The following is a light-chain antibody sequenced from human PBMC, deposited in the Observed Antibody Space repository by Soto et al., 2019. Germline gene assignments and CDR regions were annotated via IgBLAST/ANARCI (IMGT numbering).Light chain of an antibody. J-gene: IGLJ1*01. V-gene: IGLV2-14*01. CDR3: RTYTTTGSSI. CDR2: EVK. CDR1: TDDVGSTDS. Sequence: QSALTQPASVPGSPGQSITITCSGTTDDVGSTDSVSWYQHHPGEAPRLVIYEVKNRPSGVPGRFSGSKSVNTASLSISGLQPEDEADYYCRTYTTTGSSIFGSGTKLTVL.